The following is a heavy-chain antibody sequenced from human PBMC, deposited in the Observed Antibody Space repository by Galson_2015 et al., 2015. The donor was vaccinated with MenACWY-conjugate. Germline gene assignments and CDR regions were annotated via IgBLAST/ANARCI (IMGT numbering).Heavy chain of an antibody. J-gene: IGHJ6*03. Sequence: SLRLSCAASGFSFSSYGMSWVRQAPGKGLEWVAYVRQDGGEKNYVDSVKGRFTISRDNAKKSLYLQMKSLRGEDTAIYYCARARDYSFPVIDVGGKGTTVAVSS. D-gene: IGHD4-17*01. CDR3: ARARDYSFPVIDV. CDR2: VRQDGGEK. V-gene: IGHV3-7*03. CDR1: GFSFSSYG.